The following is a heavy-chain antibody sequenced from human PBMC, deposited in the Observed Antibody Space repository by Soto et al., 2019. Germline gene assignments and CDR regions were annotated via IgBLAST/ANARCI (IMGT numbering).Heavy chain of an antibody. J-gene: IGHJ3*02. V-gene: IGHV1-69*06. CDR2: IIPIFGTA. Sequence: QVQLVQSGAEVKKPGSSVKVSCTASGGTFSSYAISWVRQAPGQGLEWMGGIIPIFGTANYAQKFQGRVTITADKSTSTAYMELSSLRSEDTAVYYCARDPNYYDSSGYYAVGAFDIWGQGTMVTVSS. D-gene: IGHD3-22*01. CDR3: ARDPNYYDSSGYYAVGAFDI. CDR1: GGTFSSYA.